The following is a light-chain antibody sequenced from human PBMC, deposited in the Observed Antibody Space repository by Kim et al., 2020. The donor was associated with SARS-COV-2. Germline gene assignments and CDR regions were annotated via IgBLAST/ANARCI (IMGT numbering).Light chain of an antibody. CDR1: SSNIGSNT. V-gene: IGLV1-44*01. CDR3: ATWDDSLYAPV. Sequence: SVLTQPPSASGAPGQRVTISCSGSSSNIGSNTINWYQHLPRTAPKLLIHSNNRRPSGVPDRFSGSKSGTSASLAINGLQSDDEADYYCATWDDSLYAPVFGGGTQLTVL. CDR2: SNN. J-gene: IGLJ2*01.